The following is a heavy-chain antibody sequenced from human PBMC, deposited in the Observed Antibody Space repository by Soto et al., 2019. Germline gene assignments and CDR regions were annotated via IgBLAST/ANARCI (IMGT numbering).Heavy chain of an antibody. CDR2: INHSGST. CDR3: ARGSYGGYDLAAFDI. D-gene: IGHD4-17*01. J-gene: IGHJ3*02. CDR1: GGSFSGYY. V-gene: IGHV4-34*01. Sequence: PSETLSLTCAVYGGSFSGYYWSWILQPPGKGLEWIGEINHSGSTNYNPSLKSRVTISVDTSKNQFSLKLSSVTAADTAVYYRARGSYGGYDLAAFDIWGQGTMVTVSS.